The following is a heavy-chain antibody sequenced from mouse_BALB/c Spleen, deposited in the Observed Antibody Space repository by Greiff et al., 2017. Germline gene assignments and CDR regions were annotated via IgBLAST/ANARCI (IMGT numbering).Heavy chain of an antibody. D-gene: IGHD1-2*01. Sequence: QVQLQQSGAELVRPGTSVKVSCKASGYAFTNYLIEWVKQRPGQGLEWIGVINPGSGGTNYNEKFKGKATLTADKSSSTAYMQLSSLTSDDSAVYFCARETTATSGPYYYAMDYWGQGTSVTVSS. V-gene: IGHV1-54*01. J-gene: IGHJ4*01. CDR3: ARETTATSGPYYYAMDY. CDR1: GYAFTNYL. CDR2: INPGSGGT.